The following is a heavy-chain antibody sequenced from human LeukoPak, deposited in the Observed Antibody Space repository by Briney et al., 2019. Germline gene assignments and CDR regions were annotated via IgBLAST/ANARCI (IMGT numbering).Heavy chain of an antibody. CDR1: GYTFTSYG. CDR2: ISAYNGNT. Sequence: ASVKVSCKASGYTFTSYGISWVRQAPGQGLEWMGWISAYNGNTNYAQKLQGRVTMTTDTSTSTAYMELRSLRSDDTAVYYCARVAVQRQQLYSWYSSGWYSGLYFDYWGQGTLVTVSS. J-gene: IGHJ4*02. V-gene: IGHV1-18*01. CDR3: ARVAVQRQQLYSWYSSGWYSGLYFDY. D-gene: IGHD6-19*01.